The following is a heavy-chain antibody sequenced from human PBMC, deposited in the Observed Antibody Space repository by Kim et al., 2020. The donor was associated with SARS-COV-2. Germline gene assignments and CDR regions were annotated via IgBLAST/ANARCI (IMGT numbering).Heavy chain of an antibody. CDR2: INHSGST. V-gene: IGHV4-34*01. J-gene: IGHJ4*02. Sequence: SETLSLTCAVYGGSFSGYYWSWIRQPPGKGLEWIGEINHSGSTNYNPSLKSRVTISVDTSKNQFSLKLSSVTAADTAVYYCARGRISFFDYWGQGTLVTVSS. CDR3: ARGRISFFDY. CDR1: GGSFSGYY.